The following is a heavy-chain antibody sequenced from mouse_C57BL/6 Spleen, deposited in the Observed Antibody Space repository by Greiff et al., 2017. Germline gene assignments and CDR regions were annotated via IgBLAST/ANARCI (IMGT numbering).Heavy chain of an antibody. D-gene: IGHD1-1*01. V-gene: IGHV7-1*01. CDR1: GFTFSDFY. J-gene: IGHJ4*01. Sequence: EVQLVESGGGLVQSGRSLRLSCATSGFTFSDFYMEWVRQAPGKGLEWIAASRNKANDYTTEYSASVKGRFIVSRDTSQSILYLQMNALRAEDTAIYYCARDAYGIAMDYWGQGTSVTVSS. CDR2: SRNKANDYTT. CDR3: ARDAYGIAMDY.